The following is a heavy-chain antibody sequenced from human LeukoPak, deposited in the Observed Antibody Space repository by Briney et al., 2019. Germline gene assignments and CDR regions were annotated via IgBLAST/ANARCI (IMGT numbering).Heavy chain of an antibody. V-gene: IGHV2-5*02. Sequence: SGPMLVNPTQTLTLTCTFSGFSLHTRGVGVGWIRQPPGRALEWLALIYWDDDRRYSPSLKSRLTITKDTSKNQVVLTMTNMDPVDTATYFCAHRKNYYDSSVFDNWGQGTLVTVSS. D-gene: IGHD3-22*01. CDR1: GFSLHTRGVG. J-gene: IGHJ4*02. CDR2: IYWDDDR. CDR3: AHRKNYYDSSVFDN.